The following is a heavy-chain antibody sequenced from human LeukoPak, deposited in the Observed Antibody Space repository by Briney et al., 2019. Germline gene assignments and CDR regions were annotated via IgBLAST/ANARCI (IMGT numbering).Heavy chain of an antibody. CDR3: GNYYYGWFDP. Sequence: SETLSLTCAVYGGSFSGCYWSWIRQPPGKGLEWIGEINHSGSTNYNPSLKSRVTISVDTSKNQFSLMLSSVTAADTAVYGAGNYYYGWFDPWGQGTLVSVSS. V-gene: IGHV4-34*03. CDR2: INHSGST. J-gene: IGHJ5*02. D-gene: IGHD3-10*01. CDR1: GGSFSGCY.